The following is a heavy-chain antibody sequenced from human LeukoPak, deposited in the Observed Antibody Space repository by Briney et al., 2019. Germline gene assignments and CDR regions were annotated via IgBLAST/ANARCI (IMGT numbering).Heavy chain of an antibody. CDR1: GFTFSSYS. J-gene: IGHJ4*02. CDR2: ISSSSSYI. D-gene: IGHD4-17*01. CDR3: ARLPLYGDYGGSY. Sequence: GGSLRLSCAASGFTFSSYSMNWVRQAPGKGLEWVSSISSSSSYIYYADSVKGRFTISRDNAENSLYLQMNSLRAEDTAVYYCARLPLYGDYGGSYWGQGTLVTVSS. V-gene: IGHV3-21*01.